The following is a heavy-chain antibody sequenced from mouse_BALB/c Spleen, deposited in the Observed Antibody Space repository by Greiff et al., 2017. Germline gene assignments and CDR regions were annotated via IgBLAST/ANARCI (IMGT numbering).Heavy chain of an antibody. D-gene: IGHD2-13*01. CDR1: GDSITSGY. J-gene: IGHJ1*01. CDR3: ARYNDSYWYFDV. Sequence: EVQLQQSGPSLVKPSQTLSLTCSVTGDSITSGYWNWIRKFPGNKLEYMGYISYSGSTYYNPSLKSRISITRDTSKNQYYLQLNSVTTEDTATYYCARYNDSYWYFDVWGAGTTVTVSS. CDR2: ISYSGST. V-gene: IGHV3-8*02.